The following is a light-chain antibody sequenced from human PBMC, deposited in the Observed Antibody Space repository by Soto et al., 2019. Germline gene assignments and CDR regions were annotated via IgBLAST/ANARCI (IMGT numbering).Light chain of an antibody. V-gene: IGKV1-6*01. CDR3: LQDYNYPWT. J-gene: IGKJ1*01. CDR2: AAS. CDR1: QGIRND. Sequence: AIEMTQSPSSLSASVGDRVTITCRASQGIRNDLGWYQQKPGKAPELLIYAASSLQSGVPSRFSGSGSGTDFTLSISSLQPEDFATYYCLQDYNYPWTFGQGTKVEIK.